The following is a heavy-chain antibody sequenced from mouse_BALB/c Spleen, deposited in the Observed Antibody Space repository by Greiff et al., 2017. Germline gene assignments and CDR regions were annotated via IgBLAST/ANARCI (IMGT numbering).Heavy chain of an antibody. D-gene: IGHD2-2*01. V-gene: IGHV5-4*02. J-gene: IGHJ4*01. CDR3: ARKWLRDAMDY. CDR2: ISDGGSYT. Sequence: EVKLVESGGGLVKPGGSLKLSCAASGFTFSDYYMYWVRQTPEKRLEWVATISDGGSYTYYPDSVKGRFTISRDNAKNNLYLQMSSLKSEDTAMYYCARKWLRDAMDYWGQGTSVTVSS. CDR1: GFTFSDYY.